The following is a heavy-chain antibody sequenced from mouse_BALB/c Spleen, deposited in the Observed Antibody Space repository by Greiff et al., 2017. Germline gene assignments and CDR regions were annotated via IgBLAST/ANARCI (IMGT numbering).Heavy chain of an antibody. D-gene: IGHD2-4*01. Sequence: QVQLQQPGAELVKPGTSVKLSCKASGYNFTSYWINWVKLRPGQGLEWIGDIYPGSGSTNYTEKFKSKATLTVDTSSSTVYMQLSSLASEDSALYYCAICYDYDGHFDYWGQGNTRTVSS. CDR3: AICYDYDGHFDY. CDR1: GYNFTSYW. J-gene: IGHJ2*01. CDR2: IYPGSGST. V-gene: IGHV1-55*01.